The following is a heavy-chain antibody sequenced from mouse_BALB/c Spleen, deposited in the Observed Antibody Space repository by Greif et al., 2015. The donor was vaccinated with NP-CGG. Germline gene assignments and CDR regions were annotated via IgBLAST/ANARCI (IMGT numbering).Heavy chain of an antibody. D-gene: IGHD4-1*02. V-gene: IGHV1-63*02. Sequence: QVQLQQSGAELVRPGTSVKISCKASGYTFTNYWLGWVKQRPGHGLEWIGDIYPGGGYTNYNEKFKGKATLTADTSSSTAYMQLSSLTSEDSAVYFCANWDVENYFDYWGQGTTLTVSS. CDR3: ANWDVENYFDY. J-gene: IGHJ2*01. CDR1: GYTFTNYW. CDR2: IYPGGGYT.